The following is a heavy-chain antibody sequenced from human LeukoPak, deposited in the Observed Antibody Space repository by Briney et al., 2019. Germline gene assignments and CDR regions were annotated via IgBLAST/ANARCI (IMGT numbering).Heavy chain of an antibody. Sequence: GGSLRLSCAASGFTVSSNYMSWVRQAPVKGLEWVSVIYSGGSTYYADSVKGRFTISRDNSKNTLYLQMNSLRAEDTAVYYCARGGLLLYYFDYWGQGTLVTVSS. CDR3: ARGGLLLYYFDY. V-gene: IGHV3-66*01. CDR1: GFTVSSNY. CDR2: IYSGGST. J-gene: IGHJ4*02. D-gene: IGHD3-22*01.